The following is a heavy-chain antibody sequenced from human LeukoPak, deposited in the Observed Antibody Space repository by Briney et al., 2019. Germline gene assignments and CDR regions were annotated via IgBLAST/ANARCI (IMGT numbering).Heavy chain of an antibody. CDR1: GFTFSSYW. D-gene: IGHD1-26*01. V-gene: IGHV3-74*01. J-gene: IGHJ4*02. CDR3: ARGTGSYYSLGY. CDR2: INSDGSST. Sequence: GGSLRLSCAASGFTFSSYWMHWVRQAPGKGLVWVSRINSDGSSTSYADSVKGRFTISRDDAKNTLYLQMDSLRAEDTAMYYCARGTGSYYSLGYWGQGTLVTVSS.